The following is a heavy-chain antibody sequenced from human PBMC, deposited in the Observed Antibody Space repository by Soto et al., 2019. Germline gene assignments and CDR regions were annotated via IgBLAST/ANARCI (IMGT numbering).Heavy chain of an antibody. V-gene: IGHV4-30-4*01. CDR3: ARVATTVVTPSYYFDY. J-gene: IGHJ4*02. CDR1: GGSISSGDYY. Sequence: SETLSLTCTVSGGSISSGDYYWSWIRQPPGKGLEWIGYIYYSGSTYYNPSLKSRVTISVDTSKNQFSLKLSSVTAADTAVYYCARVATTVVTPSYYFDYWGQGTLVTVSS. CDR2: IYYSGST. D-gene: IGHD4-17*01.